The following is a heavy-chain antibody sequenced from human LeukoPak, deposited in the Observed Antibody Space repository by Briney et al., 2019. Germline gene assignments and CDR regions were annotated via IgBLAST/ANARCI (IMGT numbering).Heavy chain of an antibody. CDR2: IYHSGST. V-gene: IGHV4-4*02. Sequence: PSETLSLTCAVSGGSISSSNWWSWVRQPPGKGLEWIGEIYHSGSTNYNPSLKSRVTISVDTSKNQFSLKLSSVTAADTAVYYCASFVFYYDSSGYSIDYWGQGTLVTVSS. CDR3: ASFVFYYDSSGYSIDY. J-gene: IGHJ4*02. CDR1: GGSISSSNW. D-gene: IGHD3-22*01.